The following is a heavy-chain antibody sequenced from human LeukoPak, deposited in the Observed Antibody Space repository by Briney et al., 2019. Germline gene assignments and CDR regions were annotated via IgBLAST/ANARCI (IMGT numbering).Heavy chain of an antibody. D-gene: IGHD3-10*01. CDR2: ISSSSSYI. J-gene: IGHJ4*02. V-gene: IGHV3-21*01. CDR3: ARAYYGLDY. CDR1: GFTFDDYG. Sequence: GRSLRLSCAASGFTFDDYGMSWVRQAPGKGLEWVSSISSSSSYIYYADSVKGRFTISRDNAKNSLYLQMNSLRAEDTAVYYCARAYYGLDYWGQGTLVTVSS.